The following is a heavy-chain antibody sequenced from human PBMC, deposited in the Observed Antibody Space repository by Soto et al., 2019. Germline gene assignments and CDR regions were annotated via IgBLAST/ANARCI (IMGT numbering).Heavy chain of an antibody. CDR2: IIPILGTA. CDR3: ARDKDDSTGYVSG. J-gene: IGHJ4*02. V-gene: IGHV1-69*12. Sequence: QVQLEQSGAEVKKPGCSVKVSCRASGGTFSTYGFSWVRQAPGQGLEWMGGIIPILGTADYAQKFQGRVTITAEESTSTVYMQLSSLTSEDTAIYFCARDKDDSTGYVSGWGQGTLVTVSP. CDR1: GGTFSTYG. D-gene: IGHD3-22*01.